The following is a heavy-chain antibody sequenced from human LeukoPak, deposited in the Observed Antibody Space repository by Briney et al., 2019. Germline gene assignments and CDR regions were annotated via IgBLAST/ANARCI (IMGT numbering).Heavy chain of an antibody. V-gene: IGHV1-8*02. CDR3: ARRPQGDWFDP. J-gene: IGHJ5*02. CDR1: GYTFTNYA. CDR2: MNPNSGNT. Sequence: ASVKVSCKASGYTFTNYAINWVRQATGQGLEWMGWMNPNSGNTGYVQKFQGRVTMTRNISISTAYLELSSLTSADTAVYYCARRPQGDWFDPWGQGTLVTVSS.